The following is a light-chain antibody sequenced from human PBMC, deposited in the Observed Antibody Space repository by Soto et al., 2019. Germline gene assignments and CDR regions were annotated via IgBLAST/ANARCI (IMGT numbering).Light chain of an antibody. Sequence: QSVLTQPPSASGTPGQRVTISCSGSSSNIGSNTVNWYQQVPGMAPRFLIYSDNQRPSGVPDRVSGAKSGTSASLAISGLQSEDEADYYCAAWDDSRNAYVFATGTKLTVL. V-gene: IGLV1-44*01. CDR2: SDN. CDR3: AAWDDSRNAYV. CDR1: SSNIGSNT. J-gene: IGLJ1*01.